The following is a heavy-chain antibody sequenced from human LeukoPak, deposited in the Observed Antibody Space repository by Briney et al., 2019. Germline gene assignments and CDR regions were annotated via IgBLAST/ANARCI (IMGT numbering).Heavy chain of an antibody. J-gene: IGHJ4*02. Sequence: ASVKVSCKASGYTFTSYAMNWVRQAPGQGLEWMGWINPNSGGTNYAQKFQGRVTMTRDTSISTAYMELSRLRSDDTAVYYCARAPTGGFDYWGQGTLVTVSS. CDR2: INPNSGGT. D-gene: IGHD2-15*01. V-gene: IGHV1-2*02. CDR1: GYTFTSYA. CDR3: ARAPTGGFDY.